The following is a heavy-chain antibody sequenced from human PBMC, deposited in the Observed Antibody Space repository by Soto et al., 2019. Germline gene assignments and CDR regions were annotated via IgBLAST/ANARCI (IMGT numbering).Heavy chain of an antibody. CDR2: INLTGST. D-gene: IGHD1-7*01. V-gene: IGHV4-4*02. CDR1: GGSFTSNNW. CDR3: ASRDPGTSVDY. J-gene: IGHJ4*02. Sequence: SETLSLTCAVSGGSFTSNNWWTWVRQPPGQGLEWIGEINLTGSTNYNPSLKSRVTISLDKSENQFSLKVTSLTAADTAVYYCASRDPGTSVDYWGQGTLVTVSS.